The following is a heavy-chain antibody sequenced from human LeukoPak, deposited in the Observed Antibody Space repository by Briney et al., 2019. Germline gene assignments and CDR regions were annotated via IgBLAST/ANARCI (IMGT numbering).Heavy chain of an antibody. J-gene: IGHJ6*03. CDR3: ARDKARLAATVTTMDYYYMDV. V-gene: IGHV3-7*01. D-gene: IGHD4-11*01. CDR2: IKQDGSEK. CDR1: GFTFSSYW. Sequence: GGSLRLSCAASGFTFSSYWMSWVRQAPGKGLEWVANIKQDGSEKYYVDSVKGRFTISRDNAKNSLYLQMNSLRAEDTAVYYCARDKARLAATVTTMDYYYMDVWGKGTTVTVSS.